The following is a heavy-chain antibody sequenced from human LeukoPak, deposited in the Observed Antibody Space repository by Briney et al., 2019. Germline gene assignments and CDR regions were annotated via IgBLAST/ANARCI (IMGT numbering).Heavy chain of an antibody. CDR1: GITLTYDW. CDR3: TKERYCASTTCPGAFDL. V-gene: IGHV3-15*01. J-gene: IGHJ3*01. D-gene: IGHD2-2*01. Sequence: GGSLRLSCAASGITLTYDWMSWVRQAPGKGLEWVGRIKSKTDGETTDYAAPVKGRFTVSRDDSKNMVAQQMNSLKTEDTAVYYCTKERYCASTTCPGAFDLWGQGTMVTVSS. CDR2: IKSKTDGETT.